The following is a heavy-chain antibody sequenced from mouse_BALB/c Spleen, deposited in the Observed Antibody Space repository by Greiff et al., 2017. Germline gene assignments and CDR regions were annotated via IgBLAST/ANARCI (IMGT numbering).Heavy chain of an antibody. CDR3: ARESPFTTATGTWFAY. Sequence: VHLVESGPGLVAPSQSLSITCTASGFSLTGYGVNWVRQPPGKGLEWLGMIWGDGSTDYNSALKSRLSISKDNSKSQVFLKMNSLQTDDTARYYCARESPFTTATGTWFAYWGQGTLVTVSA. CDR2: IWGDGST. D-gene: IGHD1-2*01. CDR1: GFSLTGYG. J-gene: IGHJ3*01. V-gene: IGHV2-6-7*01.